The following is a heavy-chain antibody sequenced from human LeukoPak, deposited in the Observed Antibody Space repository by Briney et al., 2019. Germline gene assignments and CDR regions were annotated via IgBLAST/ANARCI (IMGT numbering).Heavy chain of an antibody. CDR2: ISYDGSNK. Sequence: GGSLRLSCAASGFTFSSYAMHWVRQAPGKGLEWVAVISYDGSNKYYADSVKGRFTISRDNSKNTLYLQMNSLRAEDTAVYYCARERGPPIAAAGIFDHWGQGTLVTVSS. V-gene: IGHV3-30*04. J-gene: IGHJ4*02. D-gene: IGHD6-13*01. CDR3: ARERGPPIAAAGIFDH. CDR1: GFTFSSYA.